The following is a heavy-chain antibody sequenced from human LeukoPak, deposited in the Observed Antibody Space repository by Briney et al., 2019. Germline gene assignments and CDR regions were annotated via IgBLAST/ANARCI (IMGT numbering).Heavy chain of an antibody. Sequence: GGSLRLSCAASGFTFSSYEMNWVRQAPGKGLEWVSYISSSGSTIYYADSVKGRFTISRDNAKNSLYLQMNSLRAEDTAVYYCARDRPGDSNMSYGMDVWGQGTTVTVSS. CDR1: GFTFSSYE. CDR3: ARDRPGDSNMSYGMDV. J-gene: IGHJ6*02. CDR2: ISSSGSTI. V-gene: IGHV3-48*03. D-gene: IGHD3-22*01.